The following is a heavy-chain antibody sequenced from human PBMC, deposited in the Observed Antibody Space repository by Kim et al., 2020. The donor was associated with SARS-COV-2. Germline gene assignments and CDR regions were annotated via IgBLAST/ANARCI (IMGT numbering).Heavy chain of an antibody. V-gene: IGHV4-4*09. CDR2: TNSSGSP. CDR3: ARHPTYPQILTDAFDI. D-gene: IGHD3-9*01. J-gene: IGHJ3*02. Sequence: SETLSLTCAVSGGSFSNHYWSWIRQAPGKGLEWIGDTNSSGSPTYNPSLQSRVSISVDSSKNQFSLKLSSVTAADTAVFYYARHPTYPQILTDAFDILG. CDR1: GGSFSNHY.